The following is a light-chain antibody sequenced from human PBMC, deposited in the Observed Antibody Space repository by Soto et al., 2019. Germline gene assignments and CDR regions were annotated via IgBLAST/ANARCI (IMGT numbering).Light chain of an antibody. J-gene: IGLJ1*01. Sequence: QSALTQPASVSGSPGQSITISCTGSYKYVSWYQQHPGKAPKFMIYEVSNRPSGVSNRFSGSKSGNTASLTISGLQAEDEADYYCISYTGSSTSYVFGSGTKVTVL. CDR2: EVS. CDR1: YKY. V-gene: IGLV2-14*01. CDR3: ISYTGSSTSYV.